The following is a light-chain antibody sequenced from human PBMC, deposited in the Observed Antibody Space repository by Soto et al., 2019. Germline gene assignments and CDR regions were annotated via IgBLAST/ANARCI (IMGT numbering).Light chain of an antibody. CDR3: QDYSRT. J-gene: IGKJ1*01. CDR1: QSVSSSY. V-gene: IGKV3-20*01. CDR2: GAS. Sequence: IGLTEAPGTLSLAPGGRATLPCSASQSVSSSYLAWYQQKPGQAPRLLIYGASSRATGITDRFSGSGSGTHFTITISPLEPADFEVYYCQDYSRTFGQGTKVDIK.